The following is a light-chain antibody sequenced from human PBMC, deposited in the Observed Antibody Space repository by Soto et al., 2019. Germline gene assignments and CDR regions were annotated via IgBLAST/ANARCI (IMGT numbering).Light chain of an antibody. V-gene: IGKV1-6*01. CDR3: LQDFNFPRT. CDR2: SAS. CDR1: QGIRRD. Sequence: AIQMTQSPSSLSASVGDTVTITCRASQGIRRDLSWYQQKPGEAPKLLSYSASDLQGAVPSRFRGSGSGTDFTLTISSLQPEDFATYYCLQDFNFPRTFGQGTKVEV. J-gene: IGKJ1*01.